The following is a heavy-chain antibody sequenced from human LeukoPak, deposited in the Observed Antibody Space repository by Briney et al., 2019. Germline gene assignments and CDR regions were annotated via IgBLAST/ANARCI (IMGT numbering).Heavy chain of an antibody. Sequence: PSETLSLTCTVSGGSISSYYWSWIRQPAGKGLEWIGRIYTSGSTNYNPSLKSRVTMSVDTSKNQFSLKLSSVTAAGTAVYYCARGSYYYDSSGYLRFDYWGQGTLVTVSS. D-gene: IGHD3-22*01. CDR3: ARGSYYYDSSGYLRFDY. V-gene: IGHV4-4*07. CDR2: IYTSGST. CDR1: GGSISSYY. J-gene: IGHJ4*02.